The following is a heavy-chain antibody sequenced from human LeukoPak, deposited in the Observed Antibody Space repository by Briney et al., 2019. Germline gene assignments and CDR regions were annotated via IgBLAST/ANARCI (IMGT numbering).Heavy chain of an antibody. CDR3: ARVATVAPGGVLYFDY. V-gene: IGHV4-39*01. CDR2: IYYSGST. D-gene: IGHD4-23*01. CDR1: GGPISSSSYY. J-gene: IGHJ4*02. Sequence: SETLSLTCTVSGGPISSSSYYWGWIRQPPGKGLEWIGSIYYSGSTYYNPSLKSRVTISVDTSKNQFSLKLSSVTAADTAVYYCARVATVAPGGVLYFDYWGQGTLVTVSS.